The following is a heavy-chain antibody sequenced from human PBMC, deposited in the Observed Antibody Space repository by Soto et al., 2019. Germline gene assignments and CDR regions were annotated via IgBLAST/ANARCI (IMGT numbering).Heavy chain of an antibody. D-gene: IGHD1-1*01. V-gene: IGHV4-34*01. Sequence: QVQLQQWGAGLLKPSETLSLTCAVYGGSFSGYYWSWIRQPPGKGLGWIGEINHSRGTNYNPSLKSRVTISVDTSKNQFSLKLRSVTAADTAVYYCARGWVGTGSHYFRYWGQGTLVTVSS. CDR3: ARGWVGTGSHYFRY. J-gene: IGHJ4*02. CDR1: GGSFSGYY. CDR2: INHSRGT.